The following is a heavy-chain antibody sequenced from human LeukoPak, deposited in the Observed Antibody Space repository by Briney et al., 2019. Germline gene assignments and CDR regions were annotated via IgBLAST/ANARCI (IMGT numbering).Heavy chain of an antibody. D-gene: IGHD3-3*01. Sequence: TSETLSLTCTVSGGSISRYSWSWIRQPAVKGLEWIGRMYTSGSTKYNPSLKSRVTMSVDTSKNQFSLKLSSVTAADTAVYYCARDLNTYYDFWSGNTYDYWGQGTLVTASS. CDR1: GGSISRYS. V-gene: IGHV4-4*07. CDR2: MYTSGST. CDR3: ARDLNTYYDFWSGNTYDY. J-gene: IGHJ4*02.